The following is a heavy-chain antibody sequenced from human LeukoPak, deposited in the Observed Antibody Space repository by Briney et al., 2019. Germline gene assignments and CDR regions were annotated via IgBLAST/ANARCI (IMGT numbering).Heavy chain of an antibody. CDR2: ISAYNGNT. D-gene: IGHD3-3*01. J-gene: IGHJ4*02. CDR1: GYTFTSYG. V-gene: IGHV1-18*01. CDR3: ARTTVLRFLEWLTPGY. Sequence: ASVKVSCKASGYTFTSYGIRWVRQAPGEGREGMGWISAYNGNTNYAQKLQRRVTMTTATSTSTAYMELRSLRSDDTAVYYCARTTVLRFLEWLTPGYWGQGTLVTVSS.